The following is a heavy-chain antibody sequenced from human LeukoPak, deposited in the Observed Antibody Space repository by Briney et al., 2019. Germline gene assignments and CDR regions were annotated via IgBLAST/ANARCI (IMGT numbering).Heavy chain of an antibody. CDR2: IRSKANSYAT. J-gene: IGHJ6*03. CDR3: TRTSDILTGYTPREAYYYYYHMDV. Sequence: GGSLKLSCAASGFTFSGSAMHWVRQASGKGLEWVGRIRSKANSYATVYAASVKGRFTISRDDSKNTAYLQMNSLETEDTAVYYCTRTSDILTGYTPREAYYYYYHMDVWGKGTTVTISS. CDR1: GFTFSGSA. V-gene: IGHV3-73*01. D-gene: IGHD3-9*01.